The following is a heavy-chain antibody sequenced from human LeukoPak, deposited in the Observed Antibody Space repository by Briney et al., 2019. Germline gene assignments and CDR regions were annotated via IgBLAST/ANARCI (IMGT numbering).Heavy chain of an antibody. CDR1: GFTFDDYA. CDR3: AKDKGTLLWFGELSA. CDR2: ISWNSDSI. J-gene: IGHJ5*02. V-gene: IGHV3-9*01. D-gene: IGHD3-10*01. Sequence: GRSLRLSCAASGFTFDDYAMHWVRQAPGKGLEWVSGISWNSDSIGYADSVKGRFTISRDNAKNSLYLQMNSLRAEDTALYYCAKDKGTLLWFGELSAWGQGTLVTVSS.